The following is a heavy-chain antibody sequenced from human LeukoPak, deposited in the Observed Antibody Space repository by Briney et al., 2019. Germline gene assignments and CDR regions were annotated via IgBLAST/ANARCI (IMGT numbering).Heavy chain of an antibody. J-gene: IGHJ4*02. CDR1: GFTVSSNY. CDR2: IYSGGST. D-gene: IGHD5-18*01. CDR3: AKESYSYGPDY. V-gene: IGHV3-66*02. Sequence: GGSLRLSCAASGFTVSSNYMNWVRQAPGKGLDWVSVIYSGGSTDYADSVKGRFTISRDNSKNTLYLQMNSLRAEDTAVYYCAKESYSYGPDYWGQGTLVTVSS.